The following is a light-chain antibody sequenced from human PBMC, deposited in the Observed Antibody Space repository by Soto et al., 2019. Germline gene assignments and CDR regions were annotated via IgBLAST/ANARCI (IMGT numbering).Light chain of an antibody. V-gene: IGLV2-11*01. CDR2: DVS. J-gene: IGLJ1*01. CDR1: SSDVGGYNY. Sequence: QSVLTQPHSVSGSPGQSVTISCTGTSSDVGGYNYVSWYQHHPGKAPKLIIYDVSERPSGVPDRFSGSKSGNTGNTASLTISWLQAEDEADDYCCSYAGSYTHVFGSGTKVTVL. CDR3: CSYAGSYTHV.